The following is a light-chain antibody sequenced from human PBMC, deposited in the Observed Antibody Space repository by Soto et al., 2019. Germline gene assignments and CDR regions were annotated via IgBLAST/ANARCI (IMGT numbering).Light chain of an antibody. J-gene: IGKJ4*01. Sequence: AIQMTQSPSSLSASVGDIVTITCRASQGIRNDLGWYQQKPGKAPRLLIYAASSLQSGVPSRFSGSGSGTVFTLTITSLQPEDFATYYCLQDYNYPLTFGGGTKVDIK. CDR2: AAS. V-gene: IGKV1-6*01. CDR1: QGIRND. CDR3: LQDYNYPLT.